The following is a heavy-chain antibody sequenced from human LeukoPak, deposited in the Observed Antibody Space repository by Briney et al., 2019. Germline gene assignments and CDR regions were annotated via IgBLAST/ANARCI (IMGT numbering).Heavy chain of an antibody. J-gene: IGHJ4*02. CDR1: GFTFVNYA. V-gene: IGHV3-23*01. CDR3: ARAMRGYQLLHDY. Sequence: PGGSLRLSCAASGFTFVNYAMTWVRQAPGQGLECVSVITGSGGSTNYADSVKGRFTISRDNSKNTLYLQMNSLRAEDTAVYYCARAMRGYQLLHDYWGQGTLVTVSS. CDR2: ITGSGGST. D-gene: IGHD2-2*01.